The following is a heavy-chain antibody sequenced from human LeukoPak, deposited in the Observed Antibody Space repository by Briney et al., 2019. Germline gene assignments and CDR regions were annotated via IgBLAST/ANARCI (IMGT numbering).Heavy chain of an antibody. J-gene: IGHJ4*02. CDR1: GGSISSGGYY. V-gene: IGHV4-31*03. D-gene: IGHD6-13*01. CDR3: ARGSTRSSWYTDY. CDR2: IYYSGST. Sequence: SQTLSLTCTVSGGSISSGGYYWSWIRQHPGKGLEWIGYIYYSGSTYYNPSLKSRVTISVDTSKNQFSLKLSSVTAADTAVYYCARGSTRSSWYTDYWGQGTLVTVSS.